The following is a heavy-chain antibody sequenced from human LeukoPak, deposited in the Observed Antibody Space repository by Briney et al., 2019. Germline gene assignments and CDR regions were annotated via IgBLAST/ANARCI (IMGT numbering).Heavy chain of an antibody. CDR3: AAARRVVREREYYFDY. CDR2: ISTDGSST. V-gene: IGHV3-74*01. Sequence: GGSLRLSCAASGFTLSSYWMHWVRQAPGKGLVWVSRISTDGSSTSYADSVKGRFTISRDNSKNTLYLQMNSLRAEDTAVYYCAAARRVVREREYYFDYWGQGTLVTVSS. J-gene: IGHJ4*02. CDR1: GFTLSSYW. D-gene: IGHD3-10*01.